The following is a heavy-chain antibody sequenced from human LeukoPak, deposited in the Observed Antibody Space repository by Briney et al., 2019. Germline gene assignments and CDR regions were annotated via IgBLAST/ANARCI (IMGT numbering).Heavy chain of an antibody. Sequence: SVKVSCKASGGTFSSYAISWVRQAPGQGLEWMGGIIPIFGTANYAQKFQGRVTITADEFTSTAYMELSSLRSEDTAVYYCARGYYYDSSGYLSFGYWGQGTLVTVSS. J-gene: IGHJ4*02. CDR3: ARGYYYDSSGYLSFGY. CDR2: IIPIFGTA. CDR1: GGTFSSYA. V-gene: IGHV1-69*13. D-gene: IGHD3-22*01.